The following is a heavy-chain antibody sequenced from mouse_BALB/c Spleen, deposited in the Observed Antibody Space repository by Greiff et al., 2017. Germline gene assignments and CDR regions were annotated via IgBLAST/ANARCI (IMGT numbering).Heavy chain of an antibody. J-gene: IGHJ1*01. CDR3: ARAYDDGDGWYLDV. CDR1: GFSLTGYG. CDR2: IWGDGST. D-gene: IGHD2-4*01. V-gene: IGHV2-6-7*01. Sequence: QVQLQESGPGLVAPSQSLSITCTVSGFSLTGYGVNWVRQPPGKGLEWLGRIWGDGSTDYNSALKSRLSISKDNAKSQVFLKMNSLQTDDTARYYCARAYDDGDGWYLDVWGEGTTVTVSS.